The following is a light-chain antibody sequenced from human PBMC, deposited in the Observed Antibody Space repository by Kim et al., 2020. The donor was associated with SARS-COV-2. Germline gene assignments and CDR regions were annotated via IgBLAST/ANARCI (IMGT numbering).Light chain of an antibody. Sequence: ALAQPVRITSQHDSRRSYYARWYQQKPGQAPVLVIYGKNNRPSGIPDRFSGSSSGNTASLTITGAQAEDEADYYCNSRDSSGKHLVFGGGTQLTVL. CDR2: GKN. CDR1: SRRSYY. V-gene: IGLV3-19*01. CDR3: NSRDSSGKHLV. J-gene: IGLJ2*01.